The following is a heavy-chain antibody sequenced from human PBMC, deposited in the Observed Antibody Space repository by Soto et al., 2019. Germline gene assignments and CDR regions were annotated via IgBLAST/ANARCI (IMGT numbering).Heavy chain of an antibody. D-gene: IGHD4-17*01. J-gene: IGHJ3*02. V-gene: IGHV4-59*08. CDR2: MYYSGST. CDR3: ARSAYGDCLNPFDT. CDR1: GGSISRYY. Sequence: SETLSLTCTVSGGSISRYYWSWIRQPPGKGLEWIGYMYYSGSTKNNPSLRSRITMSLETSKNQFSLNLGSVTAADTAVHYCARSAYGDCLNPFDTWGQGTMVTVSS.